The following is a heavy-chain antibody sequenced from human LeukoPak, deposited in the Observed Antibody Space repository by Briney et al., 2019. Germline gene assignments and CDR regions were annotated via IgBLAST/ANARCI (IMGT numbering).Heavy chain of an antibody. CDR2: IYYTGST. Sequence: SETLSLTCSVSGGSISGSGCYWAWIRQPPGKGLEWIGSIYYTGSTHYNSSLKSRVTMSVDTSKNQFSLKLSSVTAADTAVYYCASPLGGFDNWGQGTLVTVSS. CDR3: ASPLGGFDN. J-gene: IGHJ4*02. CDR1: GGSISGSGCY. V-gene: IGHV4-39*01. D-gene: IGHD3-16*01.